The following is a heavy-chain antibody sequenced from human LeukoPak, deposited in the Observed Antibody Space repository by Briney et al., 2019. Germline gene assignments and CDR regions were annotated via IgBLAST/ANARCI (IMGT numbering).Heavy chain of an antibody. CDR3: AKLTSASGAHGVDV. D-gene: IGHD3-10*01. V-gene: IGHV3-23*01. J-gene: IGHJ6*02. Sequence: GGSLRLSCAASGFTFSSYGMNWVRQAPGKGLEWVSTISGSGGSKHYADSVEGRFTISRDNSKNTVYLQMNSLRAEDTAIYYCAKLTSASGAHGVDVWGQGTTVTVSS. CDR1: GFTFSSYG. CDR2: ISGSGGSK.